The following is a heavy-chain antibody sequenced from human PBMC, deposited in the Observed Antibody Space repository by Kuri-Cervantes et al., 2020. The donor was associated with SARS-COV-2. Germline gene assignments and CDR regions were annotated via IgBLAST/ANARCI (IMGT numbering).Heavy chain of an antibody. V-gene: IGHV2-5*05. CDR2: IYWDDDK. D-gene: IGHD4-11*01. CDR1: GFSLSTSGVG. J-gene: IGHJ4*02. CDR3: VRIRAATVIADY. Sequence: SSPTLVKPTQTLTLTCTFSGFSLSTSGVGVGWIRQPPGKALEWLALIYWDDDKRYGPSLKSRLTITKDTSKNQVVLTMTNMDPVDTATYYCVRIRAATVIADYWGQGTLVTVSS.